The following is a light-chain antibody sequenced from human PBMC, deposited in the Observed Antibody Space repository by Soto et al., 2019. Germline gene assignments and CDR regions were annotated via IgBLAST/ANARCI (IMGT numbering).Light chain of an antibody. V-gene: IGKV3-20*01. Sequence: EIVLTQSPGTLSLSPGERATLSCRASQSVSSSYLAWNQQKPGQAPRLLIYGASSRATGIPDRFSGSGSGTDFTLTISRLEPEDFAVYYCQKYGSSTWTCGQGTKVDIK. CDR1: QSVSSSY. CDR3: QKYGSSTWT. CDR2: GAS. J-gene: IGKJ1*01.